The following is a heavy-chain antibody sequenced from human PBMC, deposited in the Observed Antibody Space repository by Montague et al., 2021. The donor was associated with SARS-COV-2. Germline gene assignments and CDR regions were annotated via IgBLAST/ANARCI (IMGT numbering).Heavy chain of an antibody. J-gene: IGHJ5*02. CDR1: GASISSSHW. Sequence: SETLSLTCAVSGASISSSHWWSWVRQPPGKGLEWMGEIYHTGSTNYNPSLKSRLTISVDTSKNRFSLKLSSVTAADTAMYYCARARVVVPTTRNWFDPWGQGTLVTVSS. CDR2: IYHTGST. V-gene: IGHV4-4*02. CDR3: ARARVVVPTTRNWFDP. D-gene: IGHD2-2*01.